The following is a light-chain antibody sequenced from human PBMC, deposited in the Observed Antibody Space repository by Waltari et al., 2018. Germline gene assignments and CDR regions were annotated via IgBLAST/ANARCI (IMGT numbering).Light chain of an antibody. J-gene: IGKJ4*01. CDR2: DAS. V-gene: IGKV3-11*01. Sequence: EIVLTQSPATLSLSPGERATLSCRASQSVSSSLGWYQQKPGQAPRLLIYDASNRATGSPARFSGSGSGTYFTLTISSLEPEDFAIYYCQQRSAWPTFGGGTKVEIK. CDR1: QSVSSS. CDR3: QQRSAWPT.